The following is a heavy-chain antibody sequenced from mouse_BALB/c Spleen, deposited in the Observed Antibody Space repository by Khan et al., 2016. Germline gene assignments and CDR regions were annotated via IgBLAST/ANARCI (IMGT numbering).Heavy chain of an antibody. J-gene: IGHJ2*01. CDR2: INTNNGEP. CDR1: GYTFTNYG. V-gene: IGHV9-3*02. D-gene: IGHD1-1*01. CDR3: ASSSGNFDY. Sequence: QIQLVQSGPELKKPGETVKISCKASGYTFTNYGMNWVKQAPGKGLKWMGWINTNNGEPTYAEEFKGRFAFTLVTSARTAYLQINNLKNEDTATSFCASSSGNFDYRGQGTTLTVSS.